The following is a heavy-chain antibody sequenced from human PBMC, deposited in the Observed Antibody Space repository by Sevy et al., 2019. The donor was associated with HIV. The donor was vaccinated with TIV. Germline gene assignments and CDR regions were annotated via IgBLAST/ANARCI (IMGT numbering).Heavy chain of an antibody. D-gene: IGHD4-17*01. Sequence: GGSLRLSCAASGFTFSSYGMHWVRQAPGKGLEWVAFIRNDGSNKYYADSVKGRFTISRDNSKNTLYLQMNSLRAEDTAVYYCAKDYGPTTVTAAEYFQHWGQGTLVTVSS. J-gene: IGHJ1*01. CDR2: IRNDGSNK. CDR1: GFTFSSYG. CDR3: AKDYGPTTVTAAEYFQH. V-gene: IGHV3-30*02.